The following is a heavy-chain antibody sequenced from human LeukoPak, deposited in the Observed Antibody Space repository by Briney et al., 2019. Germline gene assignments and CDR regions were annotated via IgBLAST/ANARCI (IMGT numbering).Heavy chain of an antibody. V-gene: IGHV4-34*01. J-gene: IGHJ4*02. CDR3: VAAAAGFDY. CDR2: INHSGST. CDR1: GRSCSGYY. D-gene: IGHD6-13*01. Sequence: PSETLSLTCAVYGRSCSGYYWSCIRQPPGKGLEWIGEINHSGSTNYNPSLKSRVAITVDTSKNQFSLRLGAVTAADTAVYYCVAAAAGFDYWGQGTLVTVSS.